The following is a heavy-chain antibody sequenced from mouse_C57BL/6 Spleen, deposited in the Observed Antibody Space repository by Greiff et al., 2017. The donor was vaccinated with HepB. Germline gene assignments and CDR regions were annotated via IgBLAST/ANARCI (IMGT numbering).Heavy chain of an antibody. CDR2: IDPETGGT. J-gene: IGHJ3*01. V-gene: IGHV1-15*01. CDR1: GYTFTDYE. D-gene: IGHD1-1*02. Sequence: QVQLQQSGAELVRPGASVTLSCKASGYTFTDYEMHWVKQTPVHGLEWIGAIDPETGGTAYNQKFKGKAILTADKSSSTAYMELRSLTSEDSAVYYCTRRGGGKGWFAYWGQGTLVTVSA. CDR3: TRRGGGKGWFAY.